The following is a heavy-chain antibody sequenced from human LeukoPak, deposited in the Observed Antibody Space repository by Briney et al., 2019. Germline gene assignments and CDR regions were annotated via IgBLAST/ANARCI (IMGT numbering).Heavy chain of an antibody. CDR2: ISGSGGST. CDR3: AKIVRYYYDSSGYRGYFDY. CDR1: GFTFSSYA. V-gene: IGHV3-23*01. Sequence: GASLRLSCAASGFTFSSYAMSWVRQAPGKGLEWVSAISGSGGSTYYADSVEGRFTISRDNSKNTLYLQMNSLRAEDTAVYYCAKIVRYYYDSSGYRGYFDYWGRGTLVTVSS. J-gene: IGHJ4*02. D-gene: IGHD3-22*01.